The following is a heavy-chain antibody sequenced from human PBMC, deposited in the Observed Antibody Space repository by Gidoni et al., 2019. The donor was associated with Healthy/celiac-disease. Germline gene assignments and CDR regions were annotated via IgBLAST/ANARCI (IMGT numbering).Heavy chain of an antibody. CDR3: ARESNYCSSTSCYTGDYYYYYGMDV. CDR1: GFTFSSYS. J-gene: IGHJ6*02. CDR2: ISSSSIYI. V-gene: IGHV3-21*01. Sequence: EVQLVESGGGLVKPGGSLRLSCAASGFTFSSYSMNWVRQAPGKGLDWVSSISSSSIYIYYADSVKGRFTISRDNAKNSLYLQMNSLRAEDTAVYYCARESNYCSSTSCYTGDYYYYYGMDVWGQGTTVTVSS. D-gene: IGHD2-2*02.